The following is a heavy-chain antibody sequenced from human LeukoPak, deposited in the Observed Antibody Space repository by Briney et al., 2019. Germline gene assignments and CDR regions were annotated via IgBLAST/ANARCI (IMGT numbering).Heavy chain of an antibody. CDR1: GFTFSSYW. Sequence: GGSLRLSCAASGFTFSSYWMHWVRQAPGKGLVWVSRINSDGSSTSYADSVKGRFTISRDNAKNTLYLRMNSLRAEDTAVYYCARDPYYDSSGYPTPYYYYMDVWGKGTTVTVSS. V-gene: IGHV3-74*01. CDR3: ARDPYYDSSGYPTPYYYYMDV. J-gene: IGHJ6*03. D-gene: IGHD3-22*01. CDR2: INSDGSST.